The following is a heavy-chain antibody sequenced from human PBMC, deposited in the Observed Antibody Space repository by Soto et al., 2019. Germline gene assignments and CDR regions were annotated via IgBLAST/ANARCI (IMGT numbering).Heavy chain of an antibody. D-gene: IGHD6-13*01. CDR1: GGTFSSYA. V-gene: IGHV1-69*13. J-gene: IGHJ4*02. CDR2: IIPIFGTA. CDR3: VSSQRGYSSDWFNDY. Sequence: SVKVSCKASGGTFSSYAISWVRQAPGQGLEWMGGIIPIFGTANYAQKFQGRVAITADESTSTAYMELSSLRAEDTAVYYCVSSQRGYSSDWFNDYWGQGTPVTVSS.